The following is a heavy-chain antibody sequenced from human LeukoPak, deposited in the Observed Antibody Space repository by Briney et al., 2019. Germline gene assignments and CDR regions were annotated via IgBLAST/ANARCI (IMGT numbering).Heavy chain of an antibody. J-gene: IGHJ6*03. D-gene: IGHD1-26*01. CDR3: GRAEELYVGSPPLYYDYLDV. CDR1: GGSMSSYY. V-gene: IGHV4-59*01. CDR2: IYYTGRT. Sequence: SQTLSLTCSVSGGSMSSYYWNWIRHTPGKGLEWIGYIYYTGRTNYSPSFKSRVTISLDTSKKQIFLNMNSVTAADTAVYYCGRAEELYVGSPPLYYDYLDVWGKGTTVSVCS.